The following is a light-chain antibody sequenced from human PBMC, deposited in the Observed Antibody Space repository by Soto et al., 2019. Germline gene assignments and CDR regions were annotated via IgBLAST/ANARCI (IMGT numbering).Light chain of an antibody. CDR2: SND. V-gene: IGLV1-44*01. CDR3: AAWDDSLNGQV. CDR1: SSNIGSST. J-gene: IGLJ2*01. Sequence: QSVLTQPPSASGTPGQRVTISCSGSSSNIGSSTVNWYQQLPGTAPKLLIYSNDQRPSGVPDRFSGSKSGTSASLAISGLQSEDEADYHCAAWDDSLNGQVFGGGTKVTVL.